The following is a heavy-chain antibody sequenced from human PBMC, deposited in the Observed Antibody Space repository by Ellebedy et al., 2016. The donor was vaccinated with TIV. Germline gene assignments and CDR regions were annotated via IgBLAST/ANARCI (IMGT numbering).Heavy chain of an antibody. Sequence: AALVKVSCKASGGTFNYAITWARQAPGQGLEWMGAVIPKFERGSPAQKFQGRVTITADEATSTAYMEMSSLRYDDTAVYYCATSGRVAVTTTFDYWGQGTLVTVSS. V-gene: IGHV1-69*13. D-gene: IGHD4-17*01. CDR1: GGTFNYA. J-gene: IGHJ4*02. CDR2: VIPKFERG. CDR3: ATSGRVAVTTTFDY.